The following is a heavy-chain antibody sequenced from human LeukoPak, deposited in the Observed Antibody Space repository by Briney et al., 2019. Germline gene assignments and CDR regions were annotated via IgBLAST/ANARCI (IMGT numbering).Heavy chain of an antibody. CDR3: AKFGTYPVHVSYSYYYMDV. CDR1: GNSITAHY. CDR2: VYYTGTT. Sequence: SETLSLTCTVSGNSITAHYWSWIRRPPGKGLEYIGDVYYTGTTNYNPPLKSRVTMSVDTSKNQFSLRLTSVTAADTAVYYCAKFGTYPVHVSYSYYYMDVWGKGTTVTVSS. J-gene: IGHJ6*03. D-gene: IGHD1-26*01. V-gene: IGHV4-59*11.